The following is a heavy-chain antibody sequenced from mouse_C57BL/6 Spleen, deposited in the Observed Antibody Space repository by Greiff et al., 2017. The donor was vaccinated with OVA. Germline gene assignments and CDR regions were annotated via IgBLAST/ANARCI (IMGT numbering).Heavy chain of an antibody. J-gene: IGHJ3*01. CDR2: IDPSDSET. V-gene: IGHV1-52*01. D-gene: IGHD1-1*01. Sequence: QVQLQQPGAELVRPGSSVKLSCKASGYTFTSYWMHWVKQRPIQGLEWIGNIDPSDSETHYNQKFKDKATLTVDKSSSTAYMQLSSLTSEDSAVYYCAHGSSSAWFAYWGQGTLVTVSA. CDR3: AHGSSSAWFAY. CDR1: GYTFTSYW.